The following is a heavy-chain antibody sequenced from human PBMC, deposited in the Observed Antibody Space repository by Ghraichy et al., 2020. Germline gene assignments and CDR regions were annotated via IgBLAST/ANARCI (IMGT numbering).Heavy chain of an antibody. Sequence: GGSLRLSCAASGFTFSSYTMTWVRQAPGKGLEWVSTISGSGRTTYYADSVKGRFTMSRDNSENTLYLQMNSLRTEDAAIYYCAKAWGYCSGGTCPPYNWFGPWGQGTLVTVPS. CDR1: GFTFSSYT. J-gene: IGHJ5*02. V-gene: IGHV3-23*01. CDR2: ISGSGRTT. D-gene: IGHD2-15*01. CDR3: AKAWGYCSGGTCPPYNWFGP.